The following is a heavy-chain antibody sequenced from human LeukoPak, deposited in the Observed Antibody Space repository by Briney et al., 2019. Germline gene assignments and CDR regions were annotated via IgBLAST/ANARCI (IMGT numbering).Heavy chain of an antibody. J-gene: IGHJ6*02. CDR1: GFTFSRYW. D-gene: IGHD3-10*01. CDR2: INSDGSST. Sequence: GGSLRLSCAASGFTFSRYWMHWVRQAPGKGLLWVSRINSDGSSTYYADSVKGRFTTSRDNAKNALHLQMNSLRAEDTAVYYCAKDRDGYYYYYGMDVWGQGTTVTVSS. CDR3: AKDRDGYYYYYGMDV. V-gene: IGHV3-74*01.